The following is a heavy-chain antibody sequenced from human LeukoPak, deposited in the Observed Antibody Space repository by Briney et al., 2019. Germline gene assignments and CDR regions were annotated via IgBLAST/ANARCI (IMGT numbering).Heavy chain of an antibody. CDR1: GFAVSSNY. D-gene: IGHD3-9*01. CDR2: IYSAGST. J-gene: IGHJ6*02. CDR3: ASNLTWDYYGMDV. V-gene: IGHV3-66*01. Sequence: GGSLRLSCAASGFAVSSNYMSWVRQAPGEGLEWVSVIYSAGSTYYADSVKGRFTISRDNSKNTLYLQMNSLRVEDTAVYYCASNLTWDYYGMDVWGQGTTVTVSS.